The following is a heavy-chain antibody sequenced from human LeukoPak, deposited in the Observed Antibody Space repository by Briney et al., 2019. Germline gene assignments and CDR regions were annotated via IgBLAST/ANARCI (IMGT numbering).Heavy chain of an antibody. D-gene: IGHD3-3*01. J-gene: IGHJ4*02. Sequence: NPSETLSLTCAVYGGSFSGYYRSWIRQPPGKGVEWIGEINHSGSTNYNPSLKSRVTISVDTSKNQFSLKLSSVTAADTAVYYCARISPITIFGVVIGYYFDYWGQGTLVTVSS. CDR2: INHSGST. V-gene: IGHV4-34*01. CDR3: ARISPITIFGVVIGYYFDY. CDR1: GGSFSGYY.